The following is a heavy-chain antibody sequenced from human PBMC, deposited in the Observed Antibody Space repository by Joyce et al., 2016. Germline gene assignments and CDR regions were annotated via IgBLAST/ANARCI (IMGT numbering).Heavy chain of an antibody. CDR2: IRPKNGDT. Sequence: KASGYTFTDYYIHWGRQAPGQGLEWMGWIRPKNGDTNYAQKFQGRVTLTRDTSTRTAYMELSDPKFDDTAVYYCARYTVTTPPLYYWGQGTLVTVSS. J-gene: IGHJ4*02. CDR3: ARYTVTTPPLYY. CDR1: GYTFTDYY. V-gene: IGHV1-2*02. D-gene: IGHD4-17*01.